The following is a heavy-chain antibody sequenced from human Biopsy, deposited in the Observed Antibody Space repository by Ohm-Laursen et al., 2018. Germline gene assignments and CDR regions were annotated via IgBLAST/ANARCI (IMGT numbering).Heavy chain of an antibody. CDR1: GDSISSYY. V-gene: IGHV4-59*01. J-gene: IGHJ2*01. CDR2: VNYTGST. Sequence: SDTLSLTCAVSGDSISSYYWGWIRQPPGKGLQWIGYVNYTGSTDSNSSLQSRVTISVDTSKNHFSLRLRSVTLGDTAIYYCARDRGYCSDRTVPGYFDLWGRGTLVTVSS. CDR3: ARDRGYCSDRTVPGYFDL. D-gene: IGHD2-15*01.